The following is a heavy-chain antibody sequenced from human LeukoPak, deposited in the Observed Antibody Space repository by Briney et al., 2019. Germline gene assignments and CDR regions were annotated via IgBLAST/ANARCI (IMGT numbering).Heavy chain of an antibody. CDR2: IWYDGSNK. J-gene: IGHJ4*02. CDR3: ARARGSGSYPFDY. Sequence: GSLRLSCAASGFTFSSYGMHWVRQAPGKGLEWVAVIWYDGSNKYYADSVKGRFTISRDNSKNTLYLQMNSLRAEDTAVYYCARARGSGSYPFDYWGQGTLVTVSS. D-gene: IGHD3-10*01. CDR1: GFTFSSYG. V-gene: IGHV3-33*01.